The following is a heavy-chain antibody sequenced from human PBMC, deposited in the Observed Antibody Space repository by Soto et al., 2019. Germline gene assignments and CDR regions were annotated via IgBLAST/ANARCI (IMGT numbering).Heavy chain of an antibody. CDR1: GGSFSGND. V-gene: IGHV4-34*01. CDR2: INHSGTT. CDR3: TRVIIYSLSVTTFYP. D-gene: IGHD4-17*01. J-gene: IGHJ5*02. Sequence: PSETLSLTCGVSGGSFSGNDWCWIRKPPGKGLEWIGEINHSGTTNYNPSLKSRVTISVDTSKNQFSLRLSSVTAADTAMYDCTRVIIYSLSVTTFYPWGQGTLVTVS.